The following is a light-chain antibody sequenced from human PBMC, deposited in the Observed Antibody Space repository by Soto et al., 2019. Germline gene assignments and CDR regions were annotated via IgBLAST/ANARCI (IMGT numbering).Light chain of an antibody. Sequence: EVVLTQSPGTLSLSPGERATLSCRARQSVSSSYLAWHQQKPGQAPRLLIHGASSRATGIPDRFSGSGSGRDFTLTISRLEPEDFAVYYCQQYGTSPYTFGQGTKLEIK. CDR2: GAS. V-gene: IGKV3-20*01. CDR3: QQYGTSPYT. J-gene: IGKJ2*01. CDR1: QSVSSSY.